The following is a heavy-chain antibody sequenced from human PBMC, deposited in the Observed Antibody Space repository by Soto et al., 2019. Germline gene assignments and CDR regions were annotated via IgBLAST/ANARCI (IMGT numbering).Heavy chain of an antibody. D-gene: IGHD3-22*01. Sequence: GASVKVSCKASGYTFTSYYMHWVRQAPGQGLEWMGIINPSGGSKRYAQKFQGRVTMTRDTSTSTVYMELSSLRSEDTAVYYCARSEAQYYDRSGYLTIDYWGQGTLVTVSS. CDR3: ARSEAQYYDRSGYLTIDY. V-gene: IGHV1-46*01. CDR1: GYTFTSYY. CDR2: INPSGGSK. J-gene: IGHJ4*02.